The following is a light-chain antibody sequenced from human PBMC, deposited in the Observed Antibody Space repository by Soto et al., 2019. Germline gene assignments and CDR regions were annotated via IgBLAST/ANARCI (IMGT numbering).Light chain of an antibody. CDR1: SSDVGSYTY. Sequence: QSVLTQPASVSGSPRQSITISCTGASSDVGSYTYVSWYQQHPGKAPKLMIYEVNNRPSGVSNRFSGSKSGNTASLTISGVQAEDEADYYCSSYTSSSTLYVFRTGTKVTVL. V-gene: IGLV2-14*01. CDR3: SSYTSSSTLYV. J-gene: IGLJ1*01. CDR2: EVN.